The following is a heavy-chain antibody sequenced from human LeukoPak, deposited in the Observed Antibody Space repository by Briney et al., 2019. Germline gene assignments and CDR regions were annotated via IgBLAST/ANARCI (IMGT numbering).Heavy chain of an antibody. CDR3: ARDGDTVLTRGYYYYMDV. V-gene: IGHV3-21*01. D-gene: IGHD4-23*01. Sequence: KPGGSPRLSCAASGFTFSSYTMNWVRQAPGKGLEWVSSISTSSSYIYYADSVKGRFTISRDNAKKSLYLQMNSLRAEDTAVYYCARDGDTVLTRGYYYYMDVWGKGTTVTVSS. CDR2: ISTSSSYI. J-gene: IGHJ6*03. CDR1: GFTFSSYT.